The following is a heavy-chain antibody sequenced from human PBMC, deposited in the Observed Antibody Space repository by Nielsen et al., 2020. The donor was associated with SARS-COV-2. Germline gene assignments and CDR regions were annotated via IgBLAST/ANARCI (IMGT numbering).Heavy chain of an antibody. V-gene: IGHV1-18*01. Sequence: ASVKVSCKASGYTFTSYDINWVRQATGQGLEWMGWISAYNGNTNYAQKLQGRVTMTTDTSTSTAYMELRSLRSDDTAVYYCARLKSTMFGLGITGPRGWFDPWGQGTLVTVSS. CDR3: ARLKSTMFGLGITGPRGWFDP. J-gene: IGHJ5*02. CDR2: ISAYNGNT. D-gene: IGHD1/OR15-1a*01. CDR1: GYTFTSYD.